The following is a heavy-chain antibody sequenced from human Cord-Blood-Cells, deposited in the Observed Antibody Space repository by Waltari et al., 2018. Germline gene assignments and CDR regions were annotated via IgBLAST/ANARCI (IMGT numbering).Heavy chain of an antibody. D-gene: IGHD2-15*01. CDR1: GYTFTSYA. J-gene: IGHJ4*02. CDR3: ARCKVGGSCYYFDY. Sequence: QVQLVQSGAEVKKPGASVKVSCKASGYTFTSYAINWVRQSTGQGLEWMGWMNPNSGNTGYAQKFQGRVTITRNTSISTAYMELSSLRSEDTAVYYCARCKVGGSCYYFDYWGQGTLVTVSS. CDR2: MNPNSGNT. V-gene: IGHV1-8*03.